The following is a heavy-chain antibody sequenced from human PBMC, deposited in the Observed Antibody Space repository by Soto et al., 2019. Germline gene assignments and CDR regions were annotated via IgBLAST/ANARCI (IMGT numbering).Heavy chain of an antibody. CDR1: GYTFTSYG. Sequence: ASVKVSCTASGYTFTSYGISWVRQAPGQGLEWMGWISAYNGNTNYAQKLQGRVTMTTDTSTSTAYMELRSLRSDDTAVYYCARVISGGYYTVGWFDPWGQGTLVTVSS. CDR3: ARVISGGYYTVGWFDP. D-gene: IGHD3-3*01. CDR2: ISAYNGNT. V-gene: IGHV1-18*01. J-gene: IGHJ5*02.